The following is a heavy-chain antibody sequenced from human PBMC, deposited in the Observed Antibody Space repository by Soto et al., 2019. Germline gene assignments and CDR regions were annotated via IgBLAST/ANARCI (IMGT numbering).Heavy chain of an antibody. CDR1: GGTFNTYA. CDR3: AREVQVHTPAFVY. V-gene: IGHV1-69*19. D-gene: IGHD3-10*01. Sequence: QVQLVQSGVEMKKPGSSVKVSCQSSGGTFNTYAMNWVRQAPGQGPEWMGDISPMFGAANYAPKFQGRVTITADESTGTSYMQLSSLPSEDTALYFCAREVQVHTPAFVYWGQGTLVTVSS. CDR2: ISPMFGAA. J-gene: IGHJ4*02.